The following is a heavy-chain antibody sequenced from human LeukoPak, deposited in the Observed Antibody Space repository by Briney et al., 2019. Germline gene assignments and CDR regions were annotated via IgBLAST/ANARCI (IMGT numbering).Heavy chain of an antibody. CDR3: ARGGYSGYDYDY. CDR2: MNPNSGNT. Sequence: ASVKVSCKASGYTFTSYDINWVRQATGQGLEWMGWMNPNSGNTGYTQKFQGRVTMTRNTSISTAYMELSSLRSEDTAVYYCARGGYSGYDYDYWGQGTLVTVSS. CDR1: GYTFTSYD. J-gene: IGHJ4*02. D-gene: IGHD5-12*01. V-gene: IGHV1-8*01.